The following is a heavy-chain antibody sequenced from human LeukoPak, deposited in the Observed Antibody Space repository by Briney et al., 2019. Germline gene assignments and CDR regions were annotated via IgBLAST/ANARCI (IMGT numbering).Heavy chain of an antibody. CDR1: GYTFTGYY. CDR3: ARGPGALWFGELLPLDY. CDR2: IKPNSGGT. D-gene: IGHD3-10*01. Sequence: GASVKVSCKASGYTFTGYYMHWVRQAPGQGLEWMGWIKPNSGGTNYAQKFQGRVTMARDTSISTAYMELSRLRSDDTAVYYCARGPGALWFGELLPLDYWGQGTLVTVSS. V-gene: IGHV1-2*02. J-gene: IGHJ4*02.